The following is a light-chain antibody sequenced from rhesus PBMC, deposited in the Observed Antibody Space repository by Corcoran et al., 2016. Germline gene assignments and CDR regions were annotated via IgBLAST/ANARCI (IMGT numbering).Light chain of an antibody. CDR3: QQYSDWPYS. J-gene: IGKJ2*01. Sequence: EIVMTQSPATLSLSPGERATLSCRASQSVSSNLAWYQQKPGQAPSLHIYGASSRATGIPDRCSGSGSGKDFTLTISSLEPENFAVYYCQQYSDWPYSFGQGTKVEIK. CDR2: GAS. V-gene: IGKV3-42*03. CDR1: QSVSSN.